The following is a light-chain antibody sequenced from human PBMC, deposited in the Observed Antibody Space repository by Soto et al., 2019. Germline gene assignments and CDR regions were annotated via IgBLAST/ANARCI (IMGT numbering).Light chain of an antibody. CDR1: RSVSSSF. Sequence: EIVLTQSPGTLSLSPGGRATLSSRASRSVSSSFLAWYQQKPGQAPRLLIYGASSRATGIADRFSGSGSGTYFTLTISRLEPEDFAVYYCQQYGSSPPLTFGGGTKVDIK. J-gene: IGKJ4*01. CDR3: QQYGSSPPLT. CDR2: GAS. V-gene: IGKV3-20*01.